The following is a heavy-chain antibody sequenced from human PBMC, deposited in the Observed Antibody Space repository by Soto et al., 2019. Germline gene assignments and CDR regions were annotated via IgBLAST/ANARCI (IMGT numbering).Heavy chain of an antibody. CDR2: ITSSSSYI. V-gene: IGHV3-21*06. D-gene: IGHD5-18*01. Sequence: PGGSLRLSCAASGFTFSTYSMNWVRQAPGKGLEWVSLITSSSSYIYYADSLKGRFTVSRDNADNSLFLQMNSLRAEDTAVYYCAKDILGGYSLDGYYYYGMDVWGQGTTVTVSS. CDR3: AKDILGGYSLDGYYYYGMDV. CDR1: GFTFSTYS. J-gene: IGHJ6*02.